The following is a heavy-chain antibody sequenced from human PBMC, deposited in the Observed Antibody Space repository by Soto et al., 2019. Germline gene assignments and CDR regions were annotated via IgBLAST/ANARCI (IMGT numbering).Heavy chain of an antibody. D-gene: IGHD1-26*01. V-gene: IGHV4-59*01. CDR1: GGSITTSY. Sequence: SETLTLTCTDSGGSITTSYWSWIRQPLGKALEWIGYISYRGSTNYNPSLKSRLTISIDTSKSQISLKLTSMTTADTAVYYCASSGIVGREVNTWFDPWGQGTLVTVSS. CDR2: ISYRGST. CDR3: ASSGIVGREVNTWFDP. J-gene: IGHJ5*02.